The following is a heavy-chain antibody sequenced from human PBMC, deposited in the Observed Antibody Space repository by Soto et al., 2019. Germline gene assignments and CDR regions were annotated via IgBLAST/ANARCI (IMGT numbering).Heavy chain of an antibody. D-gene: IGHD3-22*01. CDR1: GYTFTTYF. V-gene: IGHV1-2*07. CDR3: ARGGFSYDSSGSPFDF. Sequence: ASVKVSCKTSGYTFTTYFIHWVRQAPGQGLEWLGWINVDSGDTKSADGFKGRVTLTRDTSITTADMELTSLTSDDTAVYYCARGGFSYDSSGSPFDFWGQGTLVNGS. CDR2: INVDSGDT. J-gene: IGHJ5*01.